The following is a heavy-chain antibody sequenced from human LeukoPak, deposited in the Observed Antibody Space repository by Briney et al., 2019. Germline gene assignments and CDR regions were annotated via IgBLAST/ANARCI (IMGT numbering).Heavy chain of an antibody. CDR2: ISYDGGNK. V-gene: IGHV3-30-3*01. Sequence: GGSLRLSCAASGFTFSSNAMHWIRQAPGKGLEWVAVISYDGGNKYYADSVKGRFTISRDNSKNTLYLQMNSLRAEDTAVYYCARDILGYCSSTSCYHTSSFDYWGQGTLVTVSS. J-gene: IGHJ4*02. D-gene: IGHD2-2*01. CDR1: GFTFSSNA. CDR3: ARDILGYCSSTSCYHTSSFDY.